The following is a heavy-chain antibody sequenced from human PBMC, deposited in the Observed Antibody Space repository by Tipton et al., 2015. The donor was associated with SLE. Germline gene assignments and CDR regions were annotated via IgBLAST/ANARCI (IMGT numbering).Heavy chain of an antibody. J-gene: IGHJ4*02. CDR3: AGLGGYSTYFDY. CDR1: GGSISSYY. Sequence: TLSLTCTVSGGSISSYYWSWIRQPAGKGLEWIGRIYTSGSTNYNPSLKSRVTLSVDTSKNQISLKLSSVTAADTAVYYCAGLGGYSTYFDYWGQGTLVTVSS. D-gene: IGHD4-11*01. V-gene: IGHV4-4*07. CDR2: IYTSGST.